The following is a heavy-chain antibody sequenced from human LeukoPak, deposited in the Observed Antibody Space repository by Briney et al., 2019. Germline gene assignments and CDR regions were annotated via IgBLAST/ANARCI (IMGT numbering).Heavy chain of an antibody. Sequence: GGSLRLSCAASGFTFSRSWMSWVRQAPGKGLEWVANINQDGSEEYYVGSVEGRFTISRDNAKSSLYLQMNRLRAEDTAVYYCTSRVTQHKYFGPWGQGSLVTVSP. V-gene: IGHV3-7*01. D-gene: IGHD4-17*01. CDR2: INQDGSEE. CDR3: TSRVTQHKYFGP. J-gene: IGHJ5*02. CDR1: GFTFSRSW.